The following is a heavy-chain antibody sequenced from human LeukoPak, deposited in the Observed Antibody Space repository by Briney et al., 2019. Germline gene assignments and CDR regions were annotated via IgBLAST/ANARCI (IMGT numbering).Heavy chain of an antibody. CDR2: IYYSGST. Sequence: SGTLSLTCTVSGGSISSSSYYWGWIRQPPGKGLEWIGSIYYSGSTYYNPSLKSRVTISVDTSKSQFSLNLSSVTAADTAVYYCARMTTVVTVDYWGQGTLVTVSS. CDR1: GGSISSSSYY. D-gene: IGHD4-23*01. J-gene: IGHJ4*02. V-gene: IGHV4-39*07. CDR3: ARMTTVVTVDY.